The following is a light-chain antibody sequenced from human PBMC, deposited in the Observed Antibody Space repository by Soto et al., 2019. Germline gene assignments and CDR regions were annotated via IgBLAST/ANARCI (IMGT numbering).Light chain of an antibody. CDR2: DVS. V-gene: IGLV2-14*03. Sequence: QSALTQPASVSGSPGQSITISCTGTISDIGLYKFVSWYQHHPGKAPNLIIFDVSSRASGISNRFSGSKSGNTASLTISGLQAEDEADYYCTSYTPDNMVVVFGGGTKLSVL. CDR1: ISDIGLYKF. CDR3: TSYTPDNMVVV. J-gene: IGLJ2*01.